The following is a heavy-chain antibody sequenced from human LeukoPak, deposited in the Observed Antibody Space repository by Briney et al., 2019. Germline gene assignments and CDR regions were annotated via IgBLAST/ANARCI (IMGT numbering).Heavy chain of an antibody. J-gene: IGHJ4*02. CDR2: ISSSSTYI. CDR3: ARDYYDILTGYYTPDY. V-gene: IGHV3-21*01. Sequence: PGGSLRLSCAASGFTFSSDNMNWVRQAPGKGLEWVSSISSSSTYIYYADSVKGRFTISRDNAKNSLYLQMNSLRVEVTAVYFCARDYYDILTGYYTPDYWGQGTLVTVSS. CDR1: GFTFSSDN. D-gene: IGHD3-9*01.